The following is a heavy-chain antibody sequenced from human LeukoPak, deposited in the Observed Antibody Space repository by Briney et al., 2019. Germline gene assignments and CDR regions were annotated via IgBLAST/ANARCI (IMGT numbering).Heavy chain of an antibody. V-gene: IGHV1-2*02. CDR2: INPNSGGT. CDR3: ARADSSSWYGSQAFDY. Sequence: ASVKVSCKTSGYSFILYGISWVRQAPGQGLEWMGWINPNSGGTNYAQKFQGRVTMTRDTSISTAYMELSRLRSDDTAVYYCARADSSSWYGSQAFDYWGQGTLVTVSS. CDR1: GYSFILYG. D-gene: IGHD6-13*01. J-gene: IGHJ4*02.